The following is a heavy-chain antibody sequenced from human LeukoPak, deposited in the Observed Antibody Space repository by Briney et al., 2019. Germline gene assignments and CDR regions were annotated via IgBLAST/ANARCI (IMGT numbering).Heavy chain of an antibody. J-gene: IGHJ6*03. CDR2: IYPGDSDT. Sequence: GESLKISCKGSGYSFTSYWIGWVRQMPGKGLEWMGIIYPGDSDTRYSPSFQGQVTISADKSISTAYLQWSSLKASDTAMYYCARQGHLVTTATTPGFYYYYYYMDVWGKGTTVTVSS. CDR1: GYSFTSYW. V-gene: IGHV5-51*01. D-gene: IGHD4-11*01. CDR3: ARQGHLVTTATTPGFYYYYYYMDV.